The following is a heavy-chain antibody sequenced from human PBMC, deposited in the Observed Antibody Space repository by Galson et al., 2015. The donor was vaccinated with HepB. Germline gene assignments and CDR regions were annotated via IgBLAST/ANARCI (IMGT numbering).Heavy chain of an antibody. D-gene: IGHD3-16*01. CDR2: IRSSSSNI. Sequence: SLRLSCAASGFTFSTYCMNWVRQAPGKGPEWVSSIRSSSSNIYYADSVKGRFTISGDNSKNTLYLQMGNMRAEDMAVYYCAKEGLGGNYLDYWGQGALVSVSS. V-gene: IGHV3-48*01. CDR3: AKEGLGGNYLDY. J-gene: IGHJ4*02. CDR1: GFTFSTYC.